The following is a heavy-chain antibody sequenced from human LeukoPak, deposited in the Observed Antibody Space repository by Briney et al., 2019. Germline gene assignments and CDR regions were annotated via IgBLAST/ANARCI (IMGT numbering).Heavy chain of an antibody. Sequence: GGSLRLSCAVSGFSVSGYWMTWVRQAPGRGLEWVSSIDGSGGGTYYADSVKDHFTISRDNSKNTLYLQMNSLRAEDTAVYYCAKHLSPGSSSGWSDYWGQGTLVTVSS. CDR2: IDGSGGGT. V-gene: IGHV3-23*01. CDR3: AKHLSPGSSSGWSDY. J-gene: IGHJ4*02. D-gene: IGHD6-19*01. CDR1: GFSVSGYW.